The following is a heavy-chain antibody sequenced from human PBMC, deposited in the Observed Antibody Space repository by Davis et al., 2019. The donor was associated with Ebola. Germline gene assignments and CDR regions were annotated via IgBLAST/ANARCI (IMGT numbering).Heavy chain of an antibody. D-gene: IGHD5-24*01. J-gene: IGHJ3*02. CDR2: IRSKTYGGKT. Sequence: PGGSLRLSCAASGFTFSSYSMNWVRQAPGRGLEWVGFIRSKTYGGKTAYAASVKGRFTISRDDSKSIAYLQMNSLKTEDTAVYYCAREMATTNDAFDIWGQGTMVSVSS. CDR1: GFTFSSYS. V-gene: IGHV3-49*04. CDR3: AREMATTNDAFDI.